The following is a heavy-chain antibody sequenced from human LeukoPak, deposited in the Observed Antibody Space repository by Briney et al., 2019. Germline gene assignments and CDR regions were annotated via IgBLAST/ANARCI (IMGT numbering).Heavy chain of an antibody. CDR3: ARVTSKGSDY. CDR2: IYSGGST. J-gene: IGHJ4*02. D-gene: IGHD2-15*01. Sequence: GGSLRLSCAASGFTVSSNYMSWVRHAPGKWLECVSAIYSGGSTYYADSVKGRFTISRDNSNNPLYLQMNSLRAEDTAVYYCARVTSKGSDYWGQRTLVTVSS. CDR1: GFTVSSNY. V-gene: IGHV3-66*02.